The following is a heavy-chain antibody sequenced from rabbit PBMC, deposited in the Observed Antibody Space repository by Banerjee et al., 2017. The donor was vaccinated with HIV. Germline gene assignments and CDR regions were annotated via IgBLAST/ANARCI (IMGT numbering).Heavy chain of an antibody. J-gene: IGHJ2*01. CDR2: IAVGSGWST. D-gene: IGHD6-1*01. Sequence: QSLEESGGDLVKPGASLTRTCTATGIDFSSSCWTCWVRQAPGKGLEWIGCIAVGSGWSTYYATWAKGRFTISKTSSTTVTLQMTSLAAADTATYFCARGYAGYAGYGYAVFDPWGPGTLVTVS. CDR1: GIDFSSSCW. V-gene: IGHV1S40*01. CDR3: ARGYAGYAGYGYAVFDP.